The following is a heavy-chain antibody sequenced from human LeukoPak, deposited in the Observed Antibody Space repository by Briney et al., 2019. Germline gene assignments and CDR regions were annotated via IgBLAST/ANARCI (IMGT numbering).Heavy chain of an antibody. CDR1: GGSISSGGYS. J-gene: IGHJ4*02. D-gene: IGHD6-19*01. V-gene: IGHV4-30-2*01. CDR2: IYHSGST. Sequence: SENLSLTCAVSGGSISSGGYSWSWIRQPPGKGLEWIGYIYHSGSTYYNPSLKSRVTISVDRSKNQFSLKLSSVTAADTAVYYCARGRLGLDYFDYWGQGTLVTVSS. CDR3: ARGRLGLDYFDY.